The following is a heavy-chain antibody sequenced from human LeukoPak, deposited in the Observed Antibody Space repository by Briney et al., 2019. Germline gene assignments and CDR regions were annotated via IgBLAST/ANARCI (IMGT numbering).Heavy chain of an antibody. CDR2: VYYSGSI. D-gene: IGHD3-16*01. V-gene: IGHV4-39*01. CDR3: ARLNPGYVTAPHDS. Sequence: SETLSLTCTVSGGSITAGNHHWGWIRQPPGKGLEWIGSVYYSGSIFSDTSHKSRVTISGDTSKNQFSLSLSSVAAADTAVYYCARLNPGYVTAPHDSWGQGMLVTVSS. CDR1: GGSITAGNHH. J-gene: IGHJ5*01.